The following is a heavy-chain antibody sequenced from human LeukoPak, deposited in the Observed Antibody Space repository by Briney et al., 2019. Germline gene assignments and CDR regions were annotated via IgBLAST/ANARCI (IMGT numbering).Heavy chain of an antibody. CDR2: INPNGGGT. J-gene: IGHJ4*02. Sequence: ASVKVSCKASGYTFTGYYMHWVRQAPGQGLEWMGWINPNGGGTNYAQKFQGRVTMTRDTSISTAYMELSRLRSDDTAVYYCARDCSSTSCQPGDYWGQGTLVTVSS. CDR1: GYTFTGYY. CDR3: ARDCSSTSCQPGDY. D-gene: IGHD2-2*01. V-gene: IGHV1-2*02.